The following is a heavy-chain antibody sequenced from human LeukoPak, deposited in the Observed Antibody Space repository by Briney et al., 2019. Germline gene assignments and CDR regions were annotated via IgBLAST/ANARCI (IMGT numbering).Heavy chain of an antibody. Sequence: SETLSLTCTVSGGSISGSYWNWIRQPPGKGLEWIAYIYYSGTTNYNPSLKSRVTISVDTSNNQFSLKLSSVTAADTAVYYCARHWGAGTYYFDYWGQGTLVTVSS. CDR2: IYYSGTT. CDR3: ARHWGAGTYYFDY. CDR1: GGSISGSY. V-gene: IGHV4-59*08. D-gene: IGHD3-16*01. J-gene: IGHJ4*02.